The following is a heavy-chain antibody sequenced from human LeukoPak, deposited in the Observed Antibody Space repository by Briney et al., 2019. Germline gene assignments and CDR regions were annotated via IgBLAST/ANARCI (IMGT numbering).Heavy chain of an antibody. J-gene: IGHJ4*02. CDR2: ISYDGSNT. D-gene: IGHD1-14*01. CDR1: GFIFRHHA. CDR3: ARDREVQSIIKPTGLDH. V-gene: IGHV3-30*04. Sequence: PGGSLRLSCAVSGFIFRHHAMHWVRQSPGKGLEWVAFISYDGSNTYYRDSVKGRFTISRDQSKNTLHLQMSSLRAEDTAVYYCARDREVQSIIKPTGLDHWGQGMLVAVSS.